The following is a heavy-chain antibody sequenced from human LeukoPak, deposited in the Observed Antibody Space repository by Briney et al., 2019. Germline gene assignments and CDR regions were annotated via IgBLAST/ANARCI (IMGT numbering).Heavy chain of an antibody. D-gene: IGHD3-16*01. CDR3: ARDVTDNWFDP. CDR2: IIAIFGTA. V-gene: IGHV1-69*06. CDR1: GVTFSSYA. J-gene: IGHJ5*02. Sequence: ASVKVSCKASGVTFSSYAISWVRQAPGQGLEWMGGIIAIFGTANYAQKFQGRVTITADKATSTAYMELSSLRSEDTAVYYCARDVTDNWFDPWGEGTPFTVSS.